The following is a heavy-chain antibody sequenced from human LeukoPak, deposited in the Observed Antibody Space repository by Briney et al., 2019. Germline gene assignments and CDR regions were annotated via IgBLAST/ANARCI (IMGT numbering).Heavy chain of an antibody. CDR3: AKDHASIAVAGTWEWYFDY. D-gene: IGHD6-19*01. J-gene: IGHJ4*02. CDR1: GFIFSSYG. CDR2: ISYDGTNK. Sequence: PGRSLRLSCAASGFIFSSYGMHWVRQAPGKGLEWVAGISYDGTNKYHADAVKGRFIISRDNSKSTLYVQMNSLRPEDTAVYYCAKDHASIAVAGTWEWYFDYWGQGTLVTVSS. V-gene: IGHV3-30*18.